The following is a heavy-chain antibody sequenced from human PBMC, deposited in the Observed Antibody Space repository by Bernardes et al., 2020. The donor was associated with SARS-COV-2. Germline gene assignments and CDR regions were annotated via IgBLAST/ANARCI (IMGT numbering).Heavy chain of an antibody. CDR3: AREYIWGSYRNDF. Sequence: SETLSLTCDVSGYSISSFYYWVCILQPPGKGLAWIGSIYHSGNTYYNPSLKSRVTISVDTSKNHFSLRLSSVTAADTAVYYCAREYIWGSYRNDFWGQGTLVTVAS. D-gene: IGHD3-16*02. CDR1: GYSISSFYY. V-gene: IGHV4-38-2*02. J-gene: IGHJ4*02. CDR2: IYHSGNT.